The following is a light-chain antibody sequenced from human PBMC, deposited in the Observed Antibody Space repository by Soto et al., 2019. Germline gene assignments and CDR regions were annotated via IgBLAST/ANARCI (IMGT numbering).Light chain of an antibody. V-gene: IGLV2-23*02. Sequence: QSALTQPASVSGSPGQSITISCAGTMRDVGAYNLVSWYQQHPGRAPQLIIYEVRNRPSGISFRFSGSKSGNTASLTISGLQAEDEADYYCCSFAGSTTWFGGGTKLTVL. CDR2: EVR. J-gene: IGLJ3*02. CDR1: MRDVGAYNL. CDR3: CSFAGSTTW.